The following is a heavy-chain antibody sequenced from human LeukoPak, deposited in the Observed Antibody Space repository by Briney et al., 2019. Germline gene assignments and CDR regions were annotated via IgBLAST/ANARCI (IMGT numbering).Heavy chain of an antibody. V-gene: IGHV3-23*01. CDR2: ISGSGGST. Sequence: GGSLRLSCAASGFTFSSYAMSWVRQAPGKGLEWVSAISGSGGSTYHADSVKGRFTISRDNSKNTLYLQMNSLRAEDTAVYYCAKDCGGSCYGNYYYGMDVWGQGTTVTVSS. D-gene: IGHD2-15*01. J-gene: IGHJ6*02. CDR1: GFTFSSYA. CDR3: AKDCGGSCYGNYYYGMDV.